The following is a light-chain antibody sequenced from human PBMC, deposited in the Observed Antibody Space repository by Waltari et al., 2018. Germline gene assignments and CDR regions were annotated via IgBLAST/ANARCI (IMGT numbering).Light chain of an antibody. CDR3: QHYVRLPVT. V-gene: IGKV3-20*01. CDR2: GAS. Sequence: EIVLTPSPGTLSLSPGDRATLSCRASQTIRESLAWYQQKPGQAPRLLIYGASSSAAGIPDRFSGSGSGTDFSLTISRLEAEDFAVYYCQHYVRLPVTFGRGTKVEIK. J-gene: IGKJ1*01. CDR1: QTIRES.